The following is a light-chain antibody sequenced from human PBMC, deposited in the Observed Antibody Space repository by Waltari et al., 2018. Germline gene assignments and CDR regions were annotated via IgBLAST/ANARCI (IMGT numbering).Light chain of an antibody. CDR1: QSVSSSY. CDR3: QQYGSSQFT. J-gene: IGKJ3*01. V-gene: IGKV3-20*01. CDR2: GAS. Sequence: EIVLTQSPGTLSLSPGERATLSCRASQSVSSSYLAWYQQKPGQAPRLLIYGASSRATGIPDRFSGSGSGTDFTLTISRLEPEGFAVYYCQQYGSSQFTFGPGTKVDIK.